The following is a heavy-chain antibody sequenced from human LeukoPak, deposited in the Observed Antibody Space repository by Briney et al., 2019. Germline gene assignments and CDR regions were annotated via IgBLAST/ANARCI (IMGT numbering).Heavy chain of an antibody. J-gene: IGHJ4*02. CDR1: GFTFSSHA. CDR2: TTDSGGST. Sequence: GGSLRLSCAASGFTFSSHAMSWVRRAPGKGLEWVLGTTDSGGSTNYADSVKGRFTISRDNSKNTLYLQMSSLRAEDTAVYYCAKTSGWYLGGYFDYWGQGTLVTVSS. CDR3: AKTSGWYLGGYFDY. D-gene: IGHD6-19*01. V-gene: IGHV3-23*01.